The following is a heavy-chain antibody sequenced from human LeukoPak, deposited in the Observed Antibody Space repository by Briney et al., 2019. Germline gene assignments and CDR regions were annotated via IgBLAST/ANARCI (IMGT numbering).Heavy chain of an antibody. D-gene: IGHD2-15*01. J-gene: IGHJ4*02. CDR1: GYTFTSYD. V-gene: IGHV1-8*01. CDR2: MNPNSGNT. CDR3: ARGLLGYCSGGSCSMGY. Sequence: ASVKVSCKASGYTFTSYDINWVRQAAGQGLEWMGWMNPNSGNTGYAQKFQGRVTMTRNTSISTAYMELSSLRSEDTAVYYCARGLLGYCSGGSCSMGYWGQGTLVTVSS.